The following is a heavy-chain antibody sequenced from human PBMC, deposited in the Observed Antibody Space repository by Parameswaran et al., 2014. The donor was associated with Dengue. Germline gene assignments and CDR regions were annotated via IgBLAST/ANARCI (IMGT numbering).Heavy chain of an antibody. D-gene: IGHD6-13*01. J-gene: IGHJ5*02. Sequence: WIRQPPGKGLGWIGYIYYSGSTYYNPSLKSRVTISVDTSKNQFSLKLSSVTAADTAVYYCASQQQLRFDPWGQGTLVTVSS. V-gene: IGHV4-31*02. CDR2: IYYSGST. CDR3: ASQQQLRFDP.